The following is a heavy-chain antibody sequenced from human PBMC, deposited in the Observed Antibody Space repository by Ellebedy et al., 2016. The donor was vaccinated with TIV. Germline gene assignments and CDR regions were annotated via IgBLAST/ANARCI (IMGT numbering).Heavy chain of an antibody. D-gene: IGHD3-22*01. J-gene: IGHJ6*03. V-gene: IGHV4-38-2*02. CDR3: ARAPRDSSGYYLRYMDV. CDR2: IHHSGST. Sequence: SETLSLTCTVSGYSISNNCYWGWIRQPPGKGLEYIGSIHHSGSTYYNPSLKSRVTISVDTSKNQFSLRLSSMTAADTAVYYCARAPRDSSGYYLRYMDVWGKGTTVTVSS. CDR1: GYSISNNCY.